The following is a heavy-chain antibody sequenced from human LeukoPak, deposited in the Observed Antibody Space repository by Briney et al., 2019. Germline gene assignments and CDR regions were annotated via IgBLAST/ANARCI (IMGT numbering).Heavy chain of an antibody. CDR3: TRVPYGDYWSSDY. CDR1: GFTLGDYD. Sequence: GGSLRLSCAASGFTLGDYDIHWVRQAPGKGPEWVSSISSNSDTIAYAEPVKGRFTVSRDNAKNSLFLQMNSLRVEDTAIYYCTRVPYGDYWSSDYWGQGTLVTVSS. J-gene: IGHJ4*02. CDR2: ISSNSDTI. D-gene: IGHD4-17*01. V-gene: IGHV3-9*01.